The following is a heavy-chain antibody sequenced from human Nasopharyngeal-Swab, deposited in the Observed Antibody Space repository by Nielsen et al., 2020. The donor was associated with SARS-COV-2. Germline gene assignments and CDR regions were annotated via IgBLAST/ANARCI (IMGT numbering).Heavy chain of an antibody. Sequence: SETLSPTRNASGGSISSYYWSWIRQPPGEGLGWIGFIYYSGSTNYNPSLKSRVTISVDTSKNQFSLKLSSVTAADTAVYYCARVGYCSSTSCYAAYYFDYWGQGTLVTVSS. CDR3: ARVGYCSSTSCYAAYYFDY. D-gene: IGHD2-2*01. J-gene: IGHJ4*02. V-gene: IGHV4-59*01. CDR1: GGSISSYY. CDR2: IYYSGST.